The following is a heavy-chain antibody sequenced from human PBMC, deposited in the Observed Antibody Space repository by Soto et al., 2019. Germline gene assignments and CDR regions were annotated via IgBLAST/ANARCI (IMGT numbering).Heavy chain of an antibody. V-gene: IGHV1-2*02. Sequence: QVQLVQSGAEVKKPGASVKVSCKASGYTFTGYYMHWVRQATGQRLELLGWINPNSGGTNYAQKFQGRVTMTRDTYISTAYMELSRLRSDDTAVYYCARDGEYYYDSSGYLRGVTWFDHWGQGTLVTVSS. CDR3: ARDGEYYYDSSGYLRGVTWFDH. CDR2: INPNSGGT. D-gene: IGHD3-22*01. J-gene: IGHJ5*02. CDR1: GYTFTGYY.